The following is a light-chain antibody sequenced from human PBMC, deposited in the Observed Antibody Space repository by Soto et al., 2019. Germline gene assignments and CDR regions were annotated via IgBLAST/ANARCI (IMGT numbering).Light chain of an antibody. Sequence: SYELTQPPSVSVSPGQTASITCSGDKLGDKYVCWYQQKPGQSPVLVIYQDSKRPSGIPERFSGSNSGNTATLTISGTQAMDGADYYCQAWDSSPVVFGGVTKLTVL. CDR1: KLGDKY. CDR3: QAWDSSPVV. V-gene: IGLV3-1*01. J-gene: IGLJ2*01. CDR2: QDS.